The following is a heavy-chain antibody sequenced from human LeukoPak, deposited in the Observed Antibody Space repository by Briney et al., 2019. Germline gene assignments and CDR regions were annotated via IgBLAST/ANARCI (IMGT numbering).Heavy chain of an antibody. CDR1: GCTLTELS. V-gene: IGHV1-24*01. CDR3: ATGLAVGYSYGT. CDR2: FDPEDGET. D-gene: IGHD5-18*01. Sequence: ASVKVSCKVSGCTLTELSMHWVRQAPGKGLEWMGGFDPEDGETIYAQKFQGRVTMTEDTSTDTAYMGLSSLRSEDTAVYYCATGLAVGYSYGTWGQGTLVTVSS. J-gene: IGHJ5*02.